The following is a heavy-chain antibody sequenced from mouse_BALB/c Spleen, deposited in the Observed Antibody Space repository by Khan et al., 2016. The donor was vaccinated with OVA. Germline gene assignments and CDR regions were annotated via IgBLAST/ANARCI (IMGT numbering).Heavy chain of an antibody. Sequence: EVELVESGGGLVKPGGSLKLSCAASGFNFSDYYMYWVRQTPEKRLEWVATIRDTSTYTYYMDNVKGRFTISRADAKNNLYLQMSSLKSEDTAIYYGERGHYGNPFAYWGQGTLVTVSP. CDR3: ERGHYGNPFAY. V-gene: IGHV5-4*02. CDR1: GFNFSDYY. CDR2: IRDTSTYT. D-gene: IGHD2-1*01. J-gene: IGHJ3*01.